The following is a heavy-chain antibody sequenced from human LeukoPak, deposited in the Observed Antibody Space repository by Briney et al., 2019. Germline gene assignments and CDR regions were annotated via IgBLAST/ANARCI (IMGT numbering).Heavy chain of an antibody. CDR2: INHSGST. D-gene: IGHD6-25*01. CDR3: AREHRLRYDY. CDR1: GGSFNGYY. J-gene: IGHJ4*02. V-gene: IGHV4-34*01. Sequence: PSETLSLTCAVYGGSFNGYYWSWIRQPPGKGLEWIGEINHSGSTNYNPSLKSRVTISVDTSKNQFSLKLSSVTAADTAVYYCAREHRLRYDYWGQGTLVTVSS.